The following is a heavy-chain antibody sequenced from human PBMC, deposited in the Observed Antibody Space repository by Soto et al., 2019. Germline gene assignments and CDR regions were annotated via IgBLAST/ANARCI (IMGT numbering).Heavy chain of an antibody. V-gene: IGHV1-69*01. D-gene: IGHD3-10*01. J-gene: IGHJ6*02. Sequence: QVQLAQSGAEVKKRGSSVKVSCRVSGGTFNNYAISWVRQAPGEGLEWMGGIIPASGTPKYAQRFQDRVTISADVYAATAYMELTSLRSDDTAVYYCARDTREITRVRGVIPYYIYHMDVWGPGTTVAVSS. CDR1: GGTFNNYA. CDR2: IIPASGTP. CDR3: ARDTREITRVRGVIPYYIYHMDV.